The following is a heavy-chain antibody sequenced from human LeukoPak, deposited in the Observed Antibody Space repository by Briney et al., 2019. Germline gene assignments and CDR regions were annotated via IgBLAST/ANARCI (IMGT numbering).Heavy chain of an antibody. CDR2: IYTSGST. D-gene: IGHD3-22*01. CDR3: ARDAAYYYDSSGLFDY. J-gene: IGHJ4*02. V-gene: IGHV4-61*02. CDR1: GGSISSGSYY. Sequence: SQTLSLTCTVSGGSISSGSYYWSWIRQPAGTGLEWIGRIYTSGSTNYNPSLKSRVTISVDTSKNQFSLKLSSVTAADTAVYYCARDAAYYYDSSGLFDYWGQGALVTVSS.